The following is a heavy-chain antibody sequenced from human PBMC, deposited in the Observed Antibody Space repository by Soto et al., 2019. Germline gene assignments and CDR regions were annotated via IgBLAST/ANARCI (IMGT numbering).Heavy chain of an antibody. D-gene: IGHD3-3*01. Sequence: ESGPTLVNPTETLTLTCTVSGFSLSNARMGVSWIRQPPGKALEWLAHIFSNDEKSYSTSLKSRLTISKDTSKSQVVLTMTNMDPVDTATYYCARITYYDFWSGYYLSGWFDPWGQGTLVTVSS. CDR1: GFSLSNARMG. CDR2: IFSNDEK. CDR3: ARITYYDFWSGYYLSGWFDP. V-gene: IGHV2-26*01. J-gene: IGHJ5*02.